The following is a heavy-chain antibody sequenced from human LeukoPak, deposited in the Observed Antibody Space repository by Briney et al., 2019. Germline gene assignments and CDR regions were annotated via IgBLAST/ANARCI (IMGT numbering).Heavy chain of an antibody. D-gene: IGHD3-3*01. CDR3: ARSFWSGYSVDY. Sequence: ASLKGSCKAFGDTFTRYGICWVRETPGQGREWMGCISAYNGNTKYAQKLRGRVTMTTDTSMSTAYMELRSLRSGDTAVYYCARSFWSGYSVDYWGQGTLVTVSS. CDR1: GDTFTRYG. CDR2: ISAYNGNT. V-gene: IGHV1-18*01. J-gene: IGHJ4*02.